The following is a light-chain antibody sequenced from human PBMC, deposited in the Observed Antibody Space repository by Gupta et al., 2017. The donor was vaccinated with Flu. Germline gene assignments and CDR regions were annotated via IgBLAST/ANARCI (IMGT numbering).Light chain of an antibody. CDR2: KDS. Sequence: YQLPQPPSVSVAPGQTASLSCSGDILSERYVYWYQQKSGQAPVLVIYKDSKRASEIPERFSGSSSGTTATLTXSXVQAEDXADYYCQASDGAATWVFGGGTRLTAL. V-gene: IGLV3-25*03. CDR3: QASDGAATWV. J-gene: IGLJ3*02. CDR1: ILSERY.